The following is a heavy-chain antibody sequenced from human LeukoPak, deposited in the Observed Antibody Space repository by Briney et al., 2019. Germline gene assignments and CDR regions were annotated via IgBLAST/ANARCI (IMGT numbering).Heavy chain of an antibody. Sequence: ASVKVSCKASGYTFTSYDINWVRQATGQGLEWMGIINPSGGSTSYAQKFQGRVTMTRDTSTSTVYMELSSLRSEDTAVYYCARDRYCSSTSCSPYFDYWGQGTLVTVSS. CDR3: ARDRYCSSTSCSPYFDY. J-gene: IGHJ4*02. V-gene: IGHV1-46*01. D-gene: IGHD2-2*01. CDR2: INPSGGST. CDR1: GYTFTSYD.